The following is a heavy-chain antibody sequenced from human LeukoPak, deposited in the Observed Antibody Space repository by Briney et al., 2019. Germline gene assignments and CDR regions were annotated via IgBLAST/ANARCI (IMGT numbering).Heavy chain of an antibody. Sequence: ASVKVSCKASGYTFTSYDINWVRQATGQGLEWMGWTNPNSGNTGYAQKFQGRVTMTRNTSISTAYMELSNLRSEDTAVYYCARAYYYGSGSYYNGFLFFDYWGQGTLVTVSS. D-gene: IGHD3-10*01. CDR1: GYTFTSYD. CDR2: TNPNSGNT. J-gene: IGHJ4*02. CDR3: ARAYYYGSGSYYNGFLFFDY. V-gene: IGHV1-8*01.